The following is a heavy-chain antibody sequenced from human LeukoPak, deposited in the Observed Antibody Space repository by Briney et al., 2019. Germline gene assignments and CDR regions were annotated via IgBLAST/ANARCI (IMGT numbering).Heavy chain of an antibody. CDR2: IYYSGST. V-gene: IGHV4-31*03. CDR1: GGSISSGGYY. Sequence: SQTLSLPCTVSGGSISSGGYYWSWIRQHPGKGLEWIGYIYYSGSTYYNPSLKSRVTISVDTSKNQFSLKLSSVTAADTAVYYCARVQYLRPDVEWFDPWGQGTLVTVSS. J-gene: IGHJ5*02. D-gene: IGHD4-11*01. CDR3: ARVQYLRPDVEWFDP.